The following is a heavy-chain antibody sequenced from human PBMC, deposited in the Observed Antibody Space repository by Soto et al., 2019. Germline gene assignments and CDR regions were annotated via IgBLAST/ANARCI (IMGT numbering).Heavy chain of an antibody. J-gene: IGHJ6*02. CDR2: INDSGIT. D-gene: IGHD3-3*01. Sequence: QVQLQQWGAEVLKPSETLSLTCVVNGGSFSGYYWSWIRQPPGKGLEWIGEINDSGITDSNPSLESRVTLSVDMSKNQFSLQLNSVTAADTAVDHCARGRSSVPDRRGIGYYGLDVWGQGTTVTVSS. CDR1: GGSFSGYY. V-gene: IGHV4-34*01. CDR3: ARGRSSVPDRRGIGYYGLDV.